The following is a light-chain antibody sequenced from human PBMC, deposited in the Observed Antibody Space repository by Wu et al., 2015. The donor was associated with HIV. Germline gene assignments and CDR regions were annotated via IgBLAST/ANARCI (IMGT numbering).Light chain of an antibody. CDR3: QHPKII. CDR1: QSVRTS. J-gene: IGKJ5*01. V-gene: IGKV3-11*01. CDR2: DAS. Sequence: EIVLTQSPGTLSLSAGERATLSCRASQSVRTSLAWYQQRPGQAPRLLIYDASKRATGIPARFSGSGSGTDFTLTISSLEPEDFAVYYCQHPKIIFGQGTRLDI.